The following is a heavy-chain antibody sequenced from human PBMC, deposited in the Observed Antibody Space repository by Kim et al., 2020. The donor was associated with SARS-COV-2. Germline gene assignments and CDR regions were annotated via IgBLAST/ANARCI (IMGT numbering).Heavy chain of an antibody. J-gene: IGHJ6*02. Sequence: SYGNTLKGRFAVSRDSAKNALFLQMNALRGEDTAVYYCAREDYCSMDAWGQGSTVTVSS. V-gene: IGHV3-74*01. CDR3: AREDYCSMDA.